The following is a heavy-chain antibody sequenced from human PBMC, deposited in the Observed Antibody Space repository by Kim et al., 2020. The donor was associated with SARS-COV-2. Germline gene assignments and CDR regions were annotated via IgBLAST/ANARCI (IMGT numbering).Heavy chain of an antibody. CDR1: GFTVSDSY. J-gene: IGHJ4*02. D-gene: IGHD6-19*01. Sequence: GGSLRLSCAASGFTVSDSYMSWVRQAPGKGLEWVFIIYTGGSTDHADSVKGRFTISRDNSKNTLYLQMNSLRAEDTAVYYCARGQGAVAGRGNWGQGTLVAVSS. V-gene: IGHV3-53*01. CDR3: ARGQGAVAGRGN. CDR2: IYTGGST.